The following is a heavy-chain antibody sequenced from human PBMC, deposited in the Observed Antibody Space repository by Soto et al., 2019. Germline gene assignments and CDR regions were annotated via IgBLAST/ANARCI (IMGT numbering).Heavy chain of an antibody. Sequence: QVQLQESGPGLVKPSETLSLTCTVSGGSISTYYWSWIRQPPGKGLEWIGYIYYSGSTNYNPSLKSRVTISVDTSKNQCSLKLSSVTAADTGVYYCARDRYASVLDWYFDLWGRGTLVTVSS. CDR2: IYYSGST. D-gene: IGHD6-25*01. J-gene: IGHJ2*01. CDR1: GGSISTYY. CDR3: ARDRYASVLDWYFDL. V-gene: IGHV4-59*01.